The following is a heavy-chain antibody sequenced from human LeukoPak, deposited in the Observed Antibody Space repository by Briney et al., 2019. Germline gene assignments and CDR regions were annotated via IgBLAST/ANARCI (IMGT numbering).Heavy chain of an antibody. CDR1: GFTFSSYG. V-gene: IGHV3-30*02. CDR3: AKYGSGSYYSPDY. Sequence: PGGSLRLSCAASGFTFSSYGMHWVRQAPGKGLEWVAFIRYDGSNKYYADSVKGRFTISRDNSKNTLYLQMNSLRAEDTAVYYCAKYGSGSYYSPDYWGQGTLVTVSS. D-gene: IGHD3-10*01. CDR2: IRYDGSNK. J-gene: IGHJ4*02.